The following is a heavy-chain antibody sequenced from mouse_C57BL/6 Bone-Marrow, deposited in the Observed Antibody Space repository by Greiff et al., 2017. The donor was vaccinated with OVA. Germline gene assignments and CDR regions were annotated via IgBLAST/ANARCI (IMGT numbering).Heavy chain of an antibody. J-gene: IGHJ1*03. CDR1: GFSLTSYG. D-gene: IGHD1-1*01. V-gene: IGHV2-2*01. CDR3: ARNGVYGSSYYWYFDV. CDR2: IWSGGST. Sequence: VQLQQSGPGLVQPSQSLSITCTVSGFSLTSYGVHWVRQSPGKGLEWLGVIWSGGSTDYNAAFISRLSISKDNSKSQVFFKMNSLQADDTAIYYWARNGVYGSSYYWYFDVWGTGTTVTVSS.